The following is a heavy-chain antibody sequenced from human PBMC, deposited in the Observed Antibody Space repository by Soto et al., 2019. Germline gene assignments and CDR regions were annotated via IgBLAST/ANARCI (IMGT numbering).Heavy chain of an antibody. J-gene: IGHJ4*02. D-gene: IGHD2-15*01. V-gene: IGHV4-61*01. CDR1: GGSVSSGSYY. CDR2: IYYSGST. Sequence: PSETLSLTCTVSGGSVSSGSYYWSWIRQPPGKGLEWIGYIYYSGSTNYNPSLKSRVTISVDTSKNQFSLKLSSVTAADTAVYYCARAPWRYCSGGSCDDPGYFDCWGQGTLVTVSS. CDR3: ARAPWRYCSGGSCDDPGYFDC.